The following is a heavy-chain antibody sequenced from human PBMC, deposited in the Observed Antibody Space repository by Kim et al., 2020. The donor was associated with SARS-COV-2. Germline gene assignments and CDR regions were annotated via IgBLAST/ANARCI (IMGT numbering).Heavy chain of an antibody. V-gene: IGHV3-7*01. CDR2: INPDGSAT. CDR3: AGWGPLRNY. J-gene: IGHJ4*02. CDR1: GLSFGSFW. D-gene: IGHD3-16*01. Sequence: GGSLRLSCAGSGLSFGSFWMNWVRQIPAKGLEWVANINPDGSATRYVDSVKGRFNVARDNAKNLLFLEMNSLRLEDTAVYYCAGWGPLRNYWGQGSLVTV.